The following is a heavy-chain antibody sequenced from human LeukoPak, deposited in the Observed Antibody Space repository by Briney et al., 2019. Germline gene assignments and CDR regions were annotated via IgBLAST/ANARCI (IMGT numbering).Heavy chain of an antibody. CDR3: ARGAGWLYD. D-gene: IGHD3-22*01. J-gene: IGHJ4*02. V-gene: IGHV1-69*06. CDR1: GGTFSSYA. Sequence: SVKVSCKASGGTFSSYAISWVRQAPGQGLEWLGGIIPMIATASYSQKFQGRVSINADKSTNTVYMELSSLKLEDTAVYYCARGAGWLYDWGQGTLVIVSS. CDR2: IIPMIATA.